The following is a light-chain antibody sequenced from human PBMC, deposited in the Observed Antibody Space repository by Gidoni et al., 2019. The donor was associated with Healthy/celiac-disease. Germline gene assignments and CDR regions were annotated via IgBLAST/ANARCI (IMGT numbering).Light chain of an antibody. CDR3: QQYNNWPL. CDR1: QSVSSN. J-gene: IGKJ3*01. Sequence: EIVMTQSPATLSVSPGERVTLSCRASQSVSSNLAWYQQKPGQAPRLLIYGASTRATGLPARFSGSGSGTEFTLTISSLQSEDFAVYYCQQYNNWPLFGPXTKVDIK. V-gene: IGKV3-15*01. CDR2: GAS.